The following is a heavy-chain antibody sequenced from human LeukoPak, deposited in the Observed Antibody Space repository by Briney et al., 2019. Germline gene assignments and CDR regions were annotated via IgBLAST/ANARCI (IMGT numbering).Heavy chain of an antibody. CDR1: GFTFSSYG. CDR3: ARSQGPSSARLLQFDY. J-gene: IGHJ4*02. CDR2: IWYDGSNK. Sequence: GGSLRLSCAASGFTFSSYGMHWVRQAPGKGLEWVAVIWYDGSNKYHADSVKGRFTISRDNSKNTLYLQVNSLRAEDTAVYYCARSQGPSSARLLQFDYWGQGTLVTVSS. D-gene: IGHD3-22*01. V-gene: IGHV3-33*08.